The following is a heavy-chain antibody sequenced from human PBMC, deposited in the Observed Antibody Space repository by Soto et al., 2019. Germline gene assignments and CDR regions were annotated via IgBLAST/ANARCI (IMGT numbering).Heavy chain of an antibody. D-gene: IGHD1-26*01. CDR1: GGTFSSYA. V-gene: IGHV1-69*01. Sequence: QVQLVQSGAEVKKPGSSVKVSCKASGGTFSSYAISWVRQAPGQGLEWMGGIIPIFGTANYAQKFQGRVTINADQIKSKAYMGAGHLRSEDTGVYYLGRGGGNKAFEVWGQGTMVTVSS. CDR2: IIPIFGTA. CDR3: GRGGGNKAFEV. J-gene: IGHJ3*01.